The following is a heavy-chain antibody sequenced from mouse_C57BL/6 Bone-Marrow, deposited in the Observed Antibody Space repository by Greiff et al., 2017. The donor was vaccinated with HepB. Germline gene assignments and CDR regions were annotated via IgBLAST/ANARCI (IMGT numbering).Heavy chain of an antibody. CDR1: GYTFTSYC. CDR2: IYPRSGNT. J-gene: IGHJ2*01. Sequence: VQLQQSGAELVRPGASVKLSCKASGYTFTSYCISWVKQRPGQGLEWIGEIYPRSGNTYYNEKFKGKATLTADKSSSTAYMELRSLTSEDSAVYFCARERMVEEGFDYWGQGTTLTVSS. D-gene: IGHD2-3*01. CDR3: ARERMVEEGFDY. V-gene: IGHV1-81*01.